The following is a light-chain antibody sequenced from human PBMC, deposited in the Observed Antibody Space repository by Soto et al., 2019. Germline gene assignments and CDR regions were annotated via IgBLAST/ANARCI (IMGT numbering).Light chain of an antibody. CDR2: LGS. J-gene: IGKJ1*01. V-gene: IGKV2-28*01. CDR1: QSLLHSNGYNY. CDR3: MQALQIRVE. Sequence: DSVMTQFPLSLSVTPGEPASISCSSSQSLLHSNGYNYLDWYVQKPGQSPQLLIYLGSNRASGVPDRFSGSGSGTDFTLKISTVEAEDVGVYYCMQALQIRVEFGQGTKVEIK.